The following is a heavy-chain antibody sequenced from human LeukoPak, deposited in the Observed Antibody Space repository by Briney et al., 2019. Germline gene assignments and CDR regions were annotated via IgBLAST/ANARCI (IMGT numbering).Heavy chain of an antibody. CDR1: GGSISSYY. J-gene: IGHJ4*02. CDR2: IYCSGST. D-gene: IGHD4-23*01. Sequence: PSETLSLTCTVSGGSISSYYWSWIRQPPGKGLEWIGYIYCSGSTNYNPSLKSRVTISVDTSKNQFSLKLSSMTAADTAVYYCARLRYGGNSLYFLDYWGQGTLVTVSS. V-gene: IGHV4-59*01. CDR3: ARLRYGGNSLYFLDY.